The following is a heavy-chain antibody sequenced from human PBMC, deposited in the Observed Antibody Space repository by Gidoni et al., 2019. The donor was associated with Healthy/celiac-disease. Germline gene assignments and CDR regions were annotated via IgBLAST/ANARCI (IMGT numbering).Heavy chain of an antibody. CDR3: ARGEGYYDSSGLYYYGMDV. V-gene: IGHV3-7*04. CDR2: IKQDGSEK. Sequence: EVQLVESGGGLVQPGGSLRLSCAASGFTFSSYWMSWVRQAPGKGLEWVANIKQDGSEKYYVDSVKGRVTISRDNAKNSLYLQMNSLRAEDTAVYYCARGEGYYDSSGLYYYGMDVWGQGTTVTVSS. CDR1: GFTFSSYW. J-gene: IGHJ6*02. D-gene: IGHD3-22*01.